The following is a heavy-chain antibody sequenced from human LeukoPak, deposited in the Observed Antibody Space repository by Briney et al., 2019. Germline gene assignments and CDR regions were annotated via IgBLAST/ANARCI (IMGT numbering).Heavy chain of an antibody. CDR2: INPNSGGT. CDR1: EYTFTGYY. J-gene: IGHJ2*01. CDR3: AKRGIAAANWYFDL. V-gene: IGHV1-2*02. D-gene: IGHD6-13*01. Sequence: GASVKVSCKASEYTFTGYYMHWVRQAPGQGLEWMGWINPNSGGTNYAQKFQGRVTMTRDTSISTAYMELSRLRSDDTAVYYCAKRGIAAANWYFDLWGRGTLVTVSS.